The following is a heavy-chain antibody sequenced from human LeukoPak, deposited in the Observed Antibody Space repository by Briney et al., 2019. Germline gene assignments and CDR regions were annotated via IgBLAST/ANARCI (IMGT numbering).Heavy chain of an antibody. CDR1: GLTFSSYA. CDR2: VSYDGSNK. J-gene: IGHJ4*02. Sequence: PGGSLRLSCAASGLTFSSYAMHWVRQAPGKGLEWVAVVSYDGSNKYYADSVKGRFTISRDNSKNTLYLQMNSLRAEDTAVYYCARGDYGDYWWGQGTLVTVSS. CDR3: ARGDYGDYW. V-gene: IGHV3-30*04. D-gene: IGHD4-17*01.